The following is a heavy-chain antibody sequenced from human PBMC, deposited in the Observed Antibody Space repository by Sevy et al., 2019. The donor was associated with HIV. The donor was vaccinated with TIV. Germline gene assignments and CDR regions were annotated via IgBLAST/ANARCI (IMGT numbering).Heavy chain of an antibody. CDR1: GFTFSSHW. CDR2: IKEDGSEK. Sequence: GGSLRLSCAASGFTFSSHWMSWVRQAPGKGLERVANIKEDGSEKYYVDSVKGRFTISRDNSKNSLYLQMNSLRVDDTVIYYCAKNAGSLDSWGQGTLVTVSS. CDR3: AKNAGSLDS. V-gene: IGHV3-7*01. J-gene: IGHJ4*02. D-gene: IGHD3-10*01.